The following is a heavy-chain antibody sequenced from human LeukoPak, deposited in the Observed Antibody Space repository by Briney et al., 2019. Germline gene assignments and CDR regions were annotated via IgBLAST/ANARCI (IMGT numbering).Heavy chain of an antibody. CDR1: GFTFSNAW. CDR3: TTDYYDYVWGSYRSDY. J-gene: IGHJ4*02. D-gene: IGHD3-16*02. CDR2: IKSKTDGETT. Sequence: GGALRLSSAASGFTFSNAWMTWGRQAPGQGLEWGARIKSKTDGETTDYAAPVKGRFTISSDDSKNTLNLQMNRLKTEDTAVYYCTTDYYDYVWGSYRSDYWGQGTLVTVSS. V-gene: IGHV3-15*01.